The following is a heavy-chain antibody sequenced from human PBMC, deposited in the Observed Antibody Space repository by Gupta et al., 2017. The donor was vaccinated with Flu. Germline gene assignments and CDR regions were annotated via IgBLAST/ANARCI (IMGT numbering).Heavy chain of an antibody. Sequence: QLQLQESGPGLVKPSETLSLPCTVSGGPVSDRGYSWGWIRQPPGKGLEWIGDISDSGSTYVNPSLKSRVTMSVDTSKNQFSLNLIAVTAADTAKYFCARHGVMAVAGFAAFDIWGQGTVVTVSS. CDR3: ARHGVMAVAGFAAFDI. D-gene: IGHD6-19*01. V-gene: IGHV4-39*01. CDR1: GGPVSDRGYS. CDR2: ISDSGST. J-gene: IGHJ3*02.